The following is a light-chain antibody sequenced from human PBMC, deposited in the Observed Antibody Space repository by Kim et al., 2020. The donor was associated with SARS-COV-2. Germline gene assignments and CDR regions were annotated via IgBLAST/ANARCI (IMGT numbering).Light chain of an antibody. CDR2: GKN. J-gene: IGLJ2*01. CDR3: NSRDSSGNHVV. V-gene: IGLV3-19*01. CDR1: SLRSYY. Sequence: LGQPVRITCQGGSLRSYYASRYQQTPAQAPVLVIYGKNNRPSGIPHRFSGSSSGNTASLTITGDQAEDEADYYCNSRDSSGNHVVFGGGTQLTVL.